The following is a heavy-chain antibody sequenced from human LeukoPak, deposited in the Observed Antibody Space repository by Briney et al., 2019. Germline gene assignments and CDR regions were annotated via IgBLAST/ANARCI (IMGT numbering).Heavy chain of an antibody. D-gene: IGHD3-10*01. V-gene: IGHV1-2*02. Sequence: ASVKVSCKASGNTFSSYGISWVRQAPGQGLEWMGWINPNSGGTNYAQKFQGRVTMTRDTSISTAYMELSRLRSDDTAVYCCARGPGRGVSRNWFDPWGQGTLVTVSS. J-gene: IGHJ5*02. CDR1: GNTFSSYG. CDR2: INPNSGGT. CDR3: ARGPGRGVSRNWFDP.